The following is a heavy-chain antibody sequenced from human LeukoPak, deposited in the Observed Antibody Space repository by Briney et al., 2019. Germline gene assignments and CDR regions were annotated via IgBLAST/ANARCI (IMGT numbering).Heavy chain of an antibody. CDR3: AKDMGARGYYDSSGYFDY. CDR2: ISGDGGST. J-gene: IGHJ4*02. V-gene: IGHV3-43*02. Sequence: GGSLRLSCAASGFTFDDYAMHWVRHAPGKGLEWVSLISGDGGSTYYADSVKGRFTISRDNSKNSLYLQMNSLRTEDTAVYYCAKDMGARGYYDSSGYFDYWGQGTLVTVSS. CDR1: GFTFDDYA. D-gene: IGHD3-22*01.